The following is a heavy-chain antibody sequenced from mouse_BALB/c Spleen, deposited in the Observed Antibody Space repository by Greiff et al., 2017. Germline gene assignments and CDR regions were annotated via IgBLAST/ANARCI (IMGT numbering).Heavy chain of an antibody. J-gene: IGHJ2*01. V-gene: IGHV5-17*02. Sequence: EVKLVESGGGLVQPGGSRKLSCAASGFTFSSFGMHWVRQAPEKGLEWVAYISSGSSTVYYADTVKGRFTISSDNPKNTLFLQMPSLMSEDTAMYYCARSGYSNYLDSWGQDTTLTVPS. CDR1: GFTFSSFG. D-gene: IGHD2-5*01. CDR2: ISSGSSTV. CDR3: ARSGYSNYLDS.